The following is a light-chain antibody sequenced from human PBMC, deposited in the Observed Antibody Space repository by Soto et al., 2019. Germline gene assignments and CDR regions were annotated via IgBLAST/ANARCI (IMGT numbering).Light chain of an antibody. V-gene: IGLV1-44*01. CDR2: RTD. CDR1: GSNIGTNT. CDR3: TAWDGSLDGRV. Sequence: QSALTQPHSSSGTPGQRVTISCSGRGSNIGTNTVNWYQQLPGTAPKLLIYRTDQRPAGIPDRFSGSKSGTSASLDISGLQSDDEADYYCTAWDGSLDGRVFGGVTKLTVL. J-gene: IGLJ3*02.